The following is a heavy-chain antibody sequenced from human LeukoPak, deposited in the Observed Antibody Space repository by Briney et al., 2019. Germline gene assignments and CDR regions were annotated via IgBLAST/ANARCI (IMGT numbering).Heavy chain of an antibody. CDR1: GGSISSGGYA. J-gene: IGHJ6*02. V-gene: IGHV4-30-2*01. CDR2: IYHSGST. D-gene: IGHD3-10*01. Sequence: SETLSLTCGVSGGSISSGGYAWSWIRQPPVKGQEWIGYIYHSGSTYYNPSLKSRVTISVDRSKNQFSLKLSSVTAADTAVYYCARIYGSGSYSVDVWGQGTTVTVSS. CDR3: ARIYGSGSYSVDV.